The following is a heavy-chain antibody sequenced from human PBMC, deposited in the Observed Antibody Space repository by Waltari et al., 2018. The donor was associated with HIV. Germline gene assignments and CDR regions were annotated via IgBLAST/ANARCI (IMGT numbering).Heavy chain of an antibody. CDR3: ARSRSDAFDI. V-gene: IGHV3-7*01. Sequence: EVQLVESGGGLVQPGGYLRLSCAATGSTLSSDWMTWVRQAPGKGLEWVANIKEDGSEKWYVDSVKGRFTISRDNAKNSLYLQMNSLRAEDTAVYYCARSRSDAFDIWGQGTMVTVSS. CDR2: IKEDGSEK. J-gene: IGHJ3*02. CDR1: GSTLSSDW.